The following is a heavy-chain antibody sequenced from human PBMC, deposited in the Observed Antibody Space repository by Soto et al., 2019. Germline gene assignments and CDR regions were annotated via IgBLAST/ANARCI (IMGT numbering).Heavy chain of an antibody. Sequence: ASVKVSCKASGYTFTNTDVTWGRHATGQGLEWMGWMNPGSGDTGYAQKFQGRVTMTRDISIATAYMELSSLRSEDTAIYYCARMASFGSLNWFDPWGQGTLVTVPQ. CDR1: GYTFTNTD. D-gene: IGHD5-18*01. CDR2: MNPGSGDT. V-gene: IGHV1-8*01. J-gene: IGHJ5*01. CDR3: ARMASFGSLNWFDP.